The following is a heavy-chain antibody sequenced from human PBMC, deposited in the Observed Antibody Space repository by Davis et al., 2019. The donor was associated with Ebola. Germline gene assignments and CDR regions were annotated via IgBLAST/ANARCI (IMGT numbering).Heavy chain of an antibody. CDR2: LNPSDSYT. D-gene: IGHD6-6*01. CDR1: GYGFANHW. J-gene: IGHJ4*02. CDR3: ARVRNKQLVGSDY. V-gene: IGHV5-10-1*01. Sequence: GESPMPPRKGSGYGFANHWIGWVRQMPGTGLERRERLNPSDSYTNYSPSFQGHVTISADKSISTAYLQWSSLKASDTAMYYCARVRNKQLVGSDYWGQGTLVTVSS.